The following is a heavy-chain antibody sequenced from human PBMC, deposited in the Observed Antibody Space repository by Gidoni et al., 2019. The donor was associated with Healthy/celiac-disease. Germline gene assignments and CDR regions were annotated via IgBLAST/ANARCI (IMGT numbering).Heavy chain of an antibody. CDR3: VYSSGRYYFDY. CDR1: GFTFSSYG. CDR2: ISYDGSNK. Sequence: QVQLVESGGGLVQPGRSLRLSCAASGFTFSSYGMHWVRQAPGKGLEWVAVISYDGSNKYYADSVKGRFTISRDNSKNTLYLQMNSLRAEDTAVYYCVYSSGRYYFDYWGQGTLVTVSS. D-gene: IGHD6-19*01. J-gene: IGHJ4*02. V-gene: IGHV3-30*03.